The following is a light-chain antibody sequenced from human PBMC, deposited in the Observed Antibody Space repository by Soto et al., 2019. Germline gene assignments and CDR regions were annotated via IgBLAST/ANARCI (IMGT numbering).Light chain of an antibody. J-gene: IGKJ3*01. CDR1: QSISTS. V-gene: IGKV1-39*01. CDR3: QWSYGTPREFT. CDR2: AAS. Sequence: DIQMTQSPSSLSASVGDRVTITCRASQSISTSLNWYQQKPGKAPELLIYAASSLRSGVPSRFSGSGSGTDFTLIISSLQPEDFATYYCQWSYGTPREFTFGPGTEVDV.